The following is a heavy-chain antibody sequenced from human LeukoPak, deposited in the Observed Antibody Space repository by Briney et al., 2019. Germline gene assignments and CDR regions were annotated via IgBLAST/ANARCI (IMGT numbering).Heavy chain of an antibody. D-gene: IGHD1-14*01. CDR3: ARARGTSTYYYYYMDV. J-gene: IGHJ6*03. Sequence: TGGSLRLSCAASGFTLSSNYMSWVRPAPGKGVEWGSVIYSGGSTYYSDSVKGRFTISRDNSKNTLYLQMNSLRAEDTAVYYCARARGTSTYYYYYMDVWGKGTTVTVSS. V-gene: IGHV3-53*01. CDR2: IYSGGST. CDR1: GFTLSSNY.